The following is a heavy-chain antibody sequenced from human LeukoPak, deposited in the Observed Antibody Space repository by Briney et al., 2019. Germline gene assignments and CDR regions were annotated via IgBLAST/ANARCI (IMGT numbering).Heavy chain of an antibody. J-gene: IGHJ5*02. CDR2: IYTSGST. V-gene: IGHV4-4*07. Sequence: PSETLSLTCTVSGGSISSYYWSWIRQPAGKGLEWIGRIYTSGSTNYNPSLKSRVTISVDKSKNKFSLKLSSVTAADTAVYYCARDRPYSSGWYEGNWFDPWGQGTLVTVSS. CDR3: ARDRPYSSGWYEGNWFDP. D-gene: IGHD6-19*01. CDR1: GGSISSYY.